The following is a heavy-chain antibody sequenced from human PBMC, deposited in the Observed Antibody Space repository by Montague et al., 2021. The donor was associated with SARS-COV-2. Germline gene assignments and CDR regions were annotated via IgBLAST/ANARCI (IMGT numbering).Heavy chain of an antibody. CDR3: ARTYYDIVTGYYNRGAFDI. CDR1: DGSISRYY. V-gene: IGHV4-59*08. CDR2: VYYSGST. Sequence: SETLSLTCTVSDGSISRYYWSWIRQPPGKGLEWIGYVYYSGSTNYNPSLKSRVTISVDTSKNQFSLKLSSVTAADTAVYYCARTYYDIVTGYYNRGAFDIWGQGTMVTVSS. J-gene: IGHJ3*02. D-gene: IGHD3-9*01.